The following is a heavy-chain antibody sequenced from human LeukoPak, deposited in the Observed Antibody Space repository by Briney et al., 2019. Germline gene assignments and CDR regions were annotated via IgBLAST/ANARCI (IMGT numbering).Heavy chain of an antibody. CDR3: ARGYYDLLTGHVVTYYFDY. D-gene: IGHD3-9*01. V-gene: IGHV1-3*01. CDR2: INAGNGKT. Sequence: ASVKVSCKATGYTFTNYAVHWVRQAPGQRLEWMGWINAGNGKTNYSQKFQVRVTLTRDTSASTVYMELSSLRSEDTAVYYCARGYYDLLTGHVVTYYFDYWGQGTLVTVSS. J-gene: IGHJ4*02. CDR1: GYTFTNYA.